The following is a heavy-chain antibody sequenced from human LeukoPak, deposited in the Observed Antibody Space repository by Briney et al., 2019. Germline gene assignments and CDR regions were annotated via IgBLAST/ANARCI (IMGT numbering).Heavy chain of an antibody. CDR2: MNPNSGNT. D-gene: IGHD1-26*01. CDR3: ARGGARSFAP. Sequence: ASVKVSCRTSGYTFTAYEILWVRQATGQGLEWMGWMNPNSGNTGYEQKFQGRVTMTRDTSMTTAYMELSSLRFEDTATYYCARGGARSFAPWGQGTLVTVSS. CDR1: GYTFTAYE. J-gene: IGHJ5*02. V-gene: IGHV1-8*01.